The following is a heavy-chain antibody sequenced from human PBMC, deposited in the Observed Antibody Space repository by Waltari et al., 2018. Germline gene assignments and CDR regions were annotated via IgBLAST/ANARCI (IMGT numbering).Heavy chain of an antibody. D-gene: IGHD1-26*01. J-gene: IGHJ4*02. Sequence: QVQLQESGPGLVKPSGTLSLPCAVSGGSITSHNWWSWVRQPPGKGLEWIGEIHPGGTTNYNPSLKSRVTISVDKSKNQFSLKLSSVTAADTAVYYCARDRIGIVGAIDYWGQGTLVIVSS. CDR1: GGSITSHNW. CDR3: ARDRIGIVGAIDY. V-gene: IGHV4-4*02. CDR2: IHPGGTT.